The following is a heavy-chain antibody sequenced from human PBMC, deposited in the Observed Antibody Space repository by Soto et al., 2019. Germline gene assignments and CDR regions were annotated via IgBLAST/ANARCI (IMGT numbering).Heavy chain of an antibody. CDR2: ISSSGSTI. J-gene: IGHJ6*03. CDR3: ARDSDILTGYYSGYYYMDV. CDR1: GFTFSDYY. Sequence: GGSLRLSCAASGFTFSDYYMSWIRQAPGKGLEWVSYISSSGSTIYYADSVKGRFTISRDNAKNSLYLQMNSLRAEDTAVYYCARDSDILTGYYSGYYYMDVWGKGTTVTVSS. D-gene: IGHD3-9*01. V-gene: IGHV3-11*01.